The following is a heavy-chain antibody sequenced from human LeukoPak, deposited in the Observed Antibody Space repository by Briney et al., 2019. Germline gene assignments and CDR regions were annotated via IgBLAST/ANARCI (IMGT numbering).Heavy chain of an antibody. CDR1: GFTFSSYA. CDR2: ISGSGGST. Sequence: GGSLRLSCAASGFTFSSYAMSWVRQAPGKGXXXXXXISGSGGSTYYADSVKGRFTISRDNSKNTLYLQMNCLRAEDTAVYYCAKASFNVDTAMVTSYWGQGTLVTVSS. J-gene: IGHJ4*02. V-gene: IGHV3-23*01. CDR3: AKASFNVDTAMVTSY. D-gene: IGHD5-18*01.